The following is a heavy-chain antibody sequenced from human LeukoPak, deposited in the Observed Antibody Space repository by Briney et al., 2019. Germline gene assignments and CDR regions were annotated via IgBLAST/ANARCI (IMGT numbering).Heavy chain of an antibody. CDR2: INHSGST. V-gene: IGHV4-34*01. D-gene: IGHD3-16*02. J-gene: IGHJ4*02. Sequence: PSETLSLTCAVYGGSFSGYYWSWIRQPPGKGLEWIGEINHSGSTNYNPSLKSRVTISVDTSKNQFSLKLSSVTAADTAVYYCARDQRYVWGSYRSLGYWGQGTLVTVSS. CDR3: ARDQRYVWGSYRSLGY. CDR1: GGSFSGYY.